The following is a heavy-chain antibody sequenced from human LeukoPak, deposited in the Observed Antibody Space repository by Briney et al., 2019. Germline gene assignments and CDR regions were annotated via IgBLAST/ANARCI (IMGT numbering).Heavy chain of an antibody. D-gene: IGHD3-10*01. V-gene: IGHV1-18*01. CDR3: ARVGVTMVSGDAFDI. J-gene: IGHJ3*02. CDR1: GYTFTSYG. Sequence: ASVKVSCKASGYTFTSYGISWVRQAPGQGLGWMGWISAYNGNTNYAQKLQCSVSMLTDTSTSTAYMELRRLRSDDTAVYYCARVGVTMVSGDAFDIWGQGTMVTVSS. CDR2: ISAYNGNT.